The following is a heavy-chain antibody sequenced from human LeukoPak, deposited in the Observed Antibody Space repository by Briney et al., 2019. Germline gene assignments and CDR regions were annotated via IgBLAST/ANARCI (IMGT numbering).Heavy chain of an antibody. D-gene: IGHD2-2*01. Sequence: SETLSLTCAVSGYSISSGYYWGWIRQPPGQGLEWIGSIYHSGSTYYNPSLKSRVTISVDTSKNQSSLKLSSVTAADTAVYYCAGLGGTKGYWGQGTLVTVSS. CDR3: AGLGGTKGY. CDR2: IYHSGST. J-gene: IGHJ4*02. V-gene: IGHV4-38-2*01. CDR1: GYSISSGYY.